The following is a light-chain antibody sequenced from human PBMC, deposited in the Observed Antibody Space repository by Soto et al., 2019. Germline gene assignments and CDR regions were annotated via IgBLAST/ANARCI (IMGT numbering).Light chain of an antibody. CDR2: DVS. Sequence: QSALTQPASVSGSPGQSITISCTGTSSDVGGYTYVSWYQQHPGKAHKRMIYDVSNRPSGVSNRFSGSKSGNTASLTLSGLQAEDEADYYCSSYTSSSTLVVFGGGTKLTVL. CDR3: SSYTSSSTLVV. CDR1: SSDVGGYTY. V-gene: IGLV2-14*01. J-gene: IGLJ2*01.